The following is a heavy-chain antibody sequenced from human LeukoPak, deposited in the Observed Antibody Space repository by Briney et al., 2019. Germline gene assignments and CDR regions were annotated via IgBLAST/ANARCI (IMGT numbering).Heavy chain of an antibody. J-gene: IGHJ1*01. CDR2: ISSSGSTI. CDR3: AKDRYTSGWPPEYFQH. D-gene: IGHD6-19*01. Sequence: PGGSLRLSCAASGFTFSTYEMNWVRQAPGKGLEWVSYISSSGSTIYYADSVKGRFTISRDNAKNSLYLQLNSLRAEDTAVYYCAKDRYTSGWPPEYFQHWGQGTLVTVSS. V-gene: IGHV3-48*03. CDR1: GFTFSTYE.